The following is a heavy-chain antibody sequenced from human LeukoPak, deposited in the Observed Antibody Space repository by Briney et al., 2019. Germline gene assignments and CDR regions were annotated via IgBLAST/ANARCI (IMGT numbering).Heavy chain of an antibody. CDR3: ARDRSYNFRNLFDY. CDR2: ISSSSSYI. J-gene: IGHJ4*02. CDR1: GFTFSSYS. D-gene: IGHD3-10*01. V-gene: IGHV3-21*01. Sequence: KSGGSLRLSCAASGFTFSSYSMNWVRQAPGKGLEWVSSISSSSSYIYYADSVKGRFTISRDNAKNSLYLQMNSLRAEDTAVYYCARDRSYNFRNLFDYWGQGTLVTVSS.